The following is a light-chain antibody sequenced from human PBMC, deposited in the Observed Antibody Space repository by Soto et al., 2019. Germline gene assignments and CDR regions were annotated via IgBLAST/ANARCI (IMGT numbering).Light chain of an antibody. J-gene: IGKJ5*01. CDR2: DTS. CDR1: QSVSIH. V-gene: IGKV3-15*01. CDR3: QQYSNWPPIT. Sequence: EIVLTQSAGTLSLSPGERATLSCRASQSVSIHLAWYQQKPGQAPRLLIYDTSTRATGIPARFSGSGSGTEFTLTISSLQSEDFAVYYCQQYSNWPPITFGQGTRLEIK.